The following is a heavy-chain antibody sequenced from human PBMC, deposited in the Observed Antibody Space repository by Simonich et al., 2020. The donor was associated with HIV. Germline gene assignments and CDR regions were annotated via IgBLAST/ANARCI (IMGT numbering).Heavy chain of an antibody. J-gene: IGHJ4*02. CDR1: GYTFRNYA. CDR3: ARDPRSMGFFDY. CDR2: IHTNTGNP. V-gene: IGHV7-4-1*01. Sequence: QVQLVQSESELKKPGASVEVSCKASGYTFRNYAINWVRQAPGQGPGWMGWIHTNTGNPTYAQGFTGRFVVTSDMSVTTAYRQIRSLKAEDTAVYYCARDPRSMGFFDYWGQGTLITVSS. D-gene: IGHD4-17*01.